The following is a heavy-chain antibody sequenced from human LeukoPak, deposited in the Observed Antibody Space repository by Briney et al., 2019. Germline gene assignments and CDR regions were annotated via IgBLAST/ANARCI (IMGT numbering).Heavy chain of an antibody. CDR2: IHYSGST. J-gene: IGHJ4*02. V-gene: IGHV4-31*03. Sequence: PSQTLSLTCTVSGGSISSGGYYWSWIRQHPGKGLEWIGYIHYSGSTYYNPSLKSRVTISVGTSKNQFSLKLSSVTAADTAVYYCARNFRVRGVIISALGYWGQGTLVTVSS. CDR1: GGSISSGGYY. CDR3: ARNFRVRGVIISALGY. D-gene: IGHD3-10*01.